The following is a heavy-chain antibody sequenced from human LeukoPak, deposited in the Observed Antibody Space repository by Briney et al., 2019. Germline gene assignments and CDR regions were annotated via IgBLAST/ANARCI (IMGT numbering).Heavy chain of an antibody. CDR2: IDYSGSYT. J-gene: IGHJ6*02. Sequence: GSLRLSCAASGFAFCNYAMGWGRQAPGKGLEWVSSIDYSGSYTPSADSVKGRFTISRDNSENTVYLQMNSLRAEDTAVYDCARGTHPYYDILTGYYTPPGMDVWGQGTTVTVSS. CDR3: ARGTHPYYDILTGYYTPPGMDV. V-gene: IGHV3-23*01. D-gene: IGHD3-9*01. CDR1: GFAFCNYA.